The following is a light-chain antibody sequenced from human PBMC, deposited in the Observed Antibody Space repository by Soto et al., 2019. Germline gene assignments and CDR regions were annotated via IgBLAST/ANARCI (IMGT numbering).Light chain of an antibody. CDR1: QSVSSRY. CDR3: QQYGNSLPWT. J-gene: IGKJ1*01. V-gene: IGKV3-20*01. Sequence: ENVLKQTPCTLSLFPRERATLSCRAIQSVSSRYLAWYQQKPGQAPRPLIYATSSRATDVPDRFSGSGSGTDFTLTISRLEPEDFAVYYCQQYGNSLPWTFGQGTMVDI. CDR2: ATS.